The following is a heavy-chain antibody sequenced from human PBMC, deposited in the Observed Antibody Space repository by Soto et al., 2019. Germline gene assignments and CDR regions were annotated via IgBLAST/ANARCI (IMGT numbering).Heavy chain of an antibody. D-gene: IGHD6-13*01. CDR1: GGTFSSYA. V-gene: IGHV1-69*12. Sequence: QVQLVQSGAEVKKPGSSVKVSCKASGGTFSSYAFNWVRQAPGHGLEWMGGIIHFVGAPNYAQNFQGRVTITADESTSTAYMELSSLRFEDTAMYYCATGNFSSSWYHFDCWGPGTLVTVSS. CDR3: ATGNFSSSWYHFDC. J-gene: IGHJ4*02. CDR2: IIHFVGAP.